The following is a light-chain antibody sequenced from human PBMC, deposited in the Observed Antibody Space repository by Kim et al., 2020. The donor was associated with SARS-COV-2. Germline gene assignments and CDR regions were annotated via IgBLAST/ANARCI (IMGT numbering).Light chain of an antibody. CDR1: RTISNW. CDR3: QQYNDYPLT. Sequence: DIQMTQSPSTLSASVGDRVTITCRASRTISNWLAWYQQKPGKAPKLLIYKGSSLQSGVPSRFSGSASGTEFSLTISSLQPDEFATYYCQQYNDYPLTFGGGTKVDIK. CDR2: KGS. J-gene: IGKJ4*01. V-gene: IGKV1-5*03.